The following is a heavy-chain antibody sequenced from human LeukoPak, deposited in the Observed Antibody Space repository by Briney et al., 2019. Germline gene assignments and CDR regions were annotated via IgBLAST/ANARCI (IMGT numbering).Heavy chain of an antibody. CDR1: GGSISSYY. J-gene: IGHJ3*02. Sequence: SETLSLTCTVSGGSISSYYWSWIRQPPGKGLEWIGHIYYSGSTNYNPSLKSRVTISVDTSKNQFSLKLSSVTAADTAVYYCARDYGDYDIAFDIWGQGTMVTVSS. CDR2: IYYSGST. V-gene: IGHV4-59*01. D-gene: IGHD4-17*01. CDR3: ARDYGDYDIAFDI.